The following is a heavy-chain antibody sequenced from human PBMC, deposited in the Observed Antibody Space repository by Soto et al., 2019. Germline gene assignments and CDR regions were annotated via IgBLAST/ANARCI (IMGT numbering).Heavy chain of an antibody. CDR3: ARGVNNTGYSSSWSANRFDH. V-gene: IGHV4-59*01. CDR1: GGSIHDYY. D-gene: IGHD6-13*01. Sequence: SGTLALTCTVSGGSIHDYYWNWIRKPPGKGLELLGYIYHSGSNNYRPALKSRVQISVDTYKNQLSLQLNSVTAADKDLYYCARGVNNTGYSSSWSANRFDHWGQGNLVTLS. CDR2: IYHSGSN. J-gene: IGHJ5*02.